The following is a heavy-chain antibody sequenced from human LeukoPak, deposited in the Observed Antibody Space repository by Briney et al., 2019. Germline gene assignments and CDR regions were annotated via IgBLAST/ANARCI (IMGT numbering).Heavy chain of an antibody. CDR3: ARDQGYYDFWSGYSQLDY. Sequence: ASVKVSCKASGYTFTGYYMHWVRQAPGQGLEWMGWINPNSGGTDYAQKFQGRVTMTRDTSISTAYMELSRLRSDDTAVYYCARDQGYYDFWSGYSQLDYWGQGTLVTVSS. J-gene: IGHJ4*02. CDR2: INPNSGGT. V-gene: IGHV1-2*02. CDR1: GYTFTGYY. D-gene: IGHD3-3*01.